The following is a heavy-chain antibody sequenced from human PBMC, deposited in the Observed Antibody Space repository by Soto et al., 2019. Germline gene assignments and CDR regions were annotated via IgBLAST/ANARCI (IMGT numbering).Heavy chain of an antibody. Sequence: SETLSLTCTVSGGSISSGGYYWSWIRQHPGKGLEWIGYIYYSGSTYYNPSLKSRVTISVDTSKNQFSLKLSSVTAADTAVYYCARELGSMVFHYMDVWGKGTTVTVSS. CDR1: GGSISSGGYY. V-gene: IGHV4-31*03. D-gene: IGHD2-21*01. CDR2: IYYSGST. J-gene: IGHJ6*03. CDR3: ARELGSMVFHYMDV.